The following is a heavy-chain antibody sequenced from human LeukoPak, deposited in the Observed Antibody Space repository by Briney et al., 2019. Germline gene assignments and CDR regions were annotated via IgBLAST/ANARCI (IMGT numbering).Heavy chain of an antibody. CDR2: ISSSGSTI. CDR1: GFTFDSYV. D-gene: IGHD6-13*01. J-gene: IGHJ4*02. V-gene: IGHV3-48*03. Sequence: GGSLRLSCAASGFTFDSYVMDWVRQAPGKGLEWVSYISSSGSTIYYADSVKGRFTISRDNAKNSLYLQMNSLRAEDTAVYYCAREMAAAGDYWGQGALVTVSS. CDR3: AREMAAAGDY.